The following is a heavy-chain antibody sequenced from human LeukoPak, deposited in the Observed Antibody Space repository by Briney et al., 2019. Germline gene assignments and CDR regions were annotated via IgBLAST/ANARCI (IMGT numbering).Heavy chain of an antibody. J-gene: IGHJ4*02. CDR2: VYHSGST. D-gene: IGHD4-17*01. CDR1: GGSISSSNW. V-gene: IGHV4-4*02. Sequence: SETLSLTCAASGGSISSSNWWSWVRQPPGKGLEWIGEVYHSGSTNYNPSLKSRVTISVDKSKNQFSLRLSSVTAADTAVYYCAGRDYGDYLEPDYWGQGTLVTVSS. CDR3: AGRDYGDYLEPDY.